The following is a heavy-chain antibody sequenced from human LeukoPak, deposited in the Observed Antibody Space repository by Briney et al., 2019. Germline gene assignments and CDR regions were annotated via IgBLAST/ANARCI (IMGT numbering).Heavy chain of an antibody. V-gene: IGHV3-74*01. CDR2: INTDGGTT. D-gene: IGHD3-16*02. Sequence: GGSLRLSCVASGFTFSSYWMHWVRQAPGKGLVWVSRINTDGGTTTYADSVKGRFTISRDNAKNTLYLQMNSLRAEDTAVYYCARGPSLAYYVDVWGKGTTVTVS. CDR1: GFTFSSYW. J-gene: IGHJ6*03. CDR3: ARGPSLAYYVDV.